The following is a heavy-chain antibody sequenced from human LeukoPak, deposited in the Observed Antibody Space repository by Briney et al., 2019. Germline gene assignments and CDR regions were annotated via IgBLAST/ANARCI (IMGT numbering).Heavy chain of an antibody. D-gene: IGHD2-2*01. CDR1: GFTFSSYA. V-gene: IGHV3-23*01. CDR2: ISGSGGST. Sequence: GGSLRLSCAASGFTFSSYAMSWVRQAPGKGLEWVSAISGSGGSTYYADSVKGRFTISRDNSKNTLYLQMNSLRAEDTAVYYCARDANYCSSTSCSYYFDYWGQGTLVTVSS. CDR3: ARDANYCSSTSCSYYFDY. J-gene: IGHJ4*02.